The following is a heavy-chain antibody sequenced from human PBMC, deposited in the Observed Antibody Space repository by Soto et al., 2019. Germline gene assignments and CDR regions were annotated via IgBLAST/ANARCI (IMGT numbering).Heavy chain of an antibody. V-gene: IGHV4-30-4*01. CDR2: IYDGGTT. CDR3: ARGPSGDKIDY. Sequence: QVQLQESGPRLVSPSQTLSLTCTVSGGSISSAAYCWSWIRQSPDKGLEWIGPIYDGGTTYSSPSLKGRVTISAHTSETPFSLKLSSVSAADTAVDYCARGPSGDKIDYWGQGIQVTVSS. CDR1: GGSISSAAYC. D-gene: IGHD7-27*01. J-gene: IGHJ4*02.